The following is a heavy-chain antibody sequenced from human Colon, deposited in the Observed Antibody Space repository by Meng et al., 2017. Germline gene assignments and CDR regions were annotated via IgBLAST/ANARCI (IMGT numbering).Heavy chain of an antibody. V-gene: IGHV4-31*11. D-gene: IGHD6-19*01. CDR1: GGSISGDGYY. CDR3: ARLIAGWPFYFDY. CDR2: MFHSGTT. Sequence: QGQLRGSVPGRVKPSQTSSLTCVVSGGSISGDGYYWRWIRHHPGKGLEWIGYMFHSGTTKYNPSLKSRVSMSVDTTKNQFYLKLTSVTVADTAVFYCARLIAGWPFYFDYWGQGILVTVSS. J-gene: IGHJ4*02.